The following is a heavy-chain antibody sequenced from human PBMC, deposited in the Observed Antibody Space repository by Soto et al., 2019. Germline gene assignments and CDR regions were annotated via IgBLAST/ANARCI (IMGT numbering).Heavy chain of an antibody. J-gene: IGHJ4*02. CDR3: ARKLRQFDDY. Sequence: APVKVCCKASGDTFTSYCISWVRQAPGQGLEWMGWISAYNGNTNYAQKLQGRVTMTTDTSTSTAYMELRSLRSDDTAVYYCARKLRQFDDYWGQGTLVTVSS. CDR1: GDTFTSYC. D-gene: IGHD3-16*01. CDR2: ISAYNGNT. V-gene: IGHV1-18*01.